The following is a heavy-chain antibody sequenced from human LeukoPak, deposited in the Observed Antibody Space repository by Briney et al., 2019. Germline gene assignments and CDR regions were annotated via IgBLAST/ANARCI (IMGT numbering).Heavy chain of an antibody. J-gene: IGHJ4*02. D-gene: IGHD3-22*01. V-gene: IGHV3-30*18. CDR1: GFIFDNYG. CDR2: ISYDGRNI. Sequence: GGSLRLSCAASGFIFDNYGLHWVRQAPGKGLEWVSVISYDGRNIYYADPVKGRFTISRDNSKNTLYLQMNSLRAEDTAVHYCAKEYDPRGYSFLPGCWGQGTLVTVSS. CDR3: AKEYDPRGYSFLPGC.